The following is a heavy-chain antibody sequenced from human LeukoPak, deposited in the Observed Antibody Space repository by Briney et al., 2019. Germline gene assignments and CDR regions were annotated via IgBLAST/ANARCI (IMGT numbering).Heavy chain of an antibody. Sequence: ASVKVSCKASGYTFTSYYIHWVRQAPGQGLEWMGIINPSGGSTNYAQKFQGRVTMTRDTSTSTVYMELSSLRSEDTAVYYCARGEIAAAGSLGFDPWGQGTLVTVSS. J-gene: IGHJ5*02. CDR3: ARGEIAAAGSLGFDP. V-gene: IGHV1-46*01. D-gene: IGHD6-13*01. CDR1: GYTFTSYY. CDR2: INPSGGST.